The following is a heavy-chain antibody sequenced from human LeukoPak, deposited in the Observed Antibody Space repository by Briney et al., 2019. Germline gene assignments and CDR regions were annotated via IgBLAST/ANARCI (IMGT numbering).Heavy chain of an antibody. CDR1: GFSFRTYS. V-gene: IGHV3-21*04. D-gene: IGHD4-17*01. CDR2: ISGTSTYI. J-gene: IGHJ4*02. Sequence: PGGSLRLSCAASGFSFRTYSMNWVRQAPGKGLEWVSSISGTSTYIYYADSVKGRFTISRDNSKNTLYLQMNSLRAEDTAVYYCANTFPQTTVTTYEFDYWGQGTLVTVSS. CDR3: ANTFPQTTVTTYEFDY.